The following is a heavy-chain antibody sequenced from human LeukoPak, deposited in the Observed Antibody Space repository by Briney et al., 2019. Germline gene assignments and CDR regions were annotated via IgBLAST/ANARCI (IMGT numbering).Heavy chain of an antibody. CDR2: ISAYNGNT. CDR1: GYTFTAYY. V-gene: IGHV1-18*04. J-gene: IGHJ4*02. Sequence: ASVKVSCKATGYTFTAYYMQWVRQAPGQGLEWMGWISAYNGNTNYAQKLQGRVTMTTDTSTSTAYMELRSLRSDDTAVYYCARGAAAGTRKGYYFDYWGQGTLVTVSS. CDR3: ARGAAAGTRKGYYFDY. D-gene: IGHD6-13*01.